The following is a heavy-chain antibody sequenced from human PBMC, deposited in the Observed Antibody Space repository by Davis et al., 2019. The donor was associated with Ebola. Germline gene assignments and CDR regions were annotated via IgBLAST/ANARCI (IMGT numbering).Heavy chain of an antibody. Sequence: PGGSLRLPCAASGFTFSNYGMHWVRQAPGKGLEWVAVISYDGSNKYYADSVKGRFTISRDNSKNTLYLQMNSLRAEDTAVYYCAKDFTTVTPGDYWGQGTLVTVSS. V-gene: IGHV3-30*18. CDR1: GFTFSNYG. CDR3: AKDFTTVTPGDY. CDR2: ISYDGSNK. D-gene: IGHD4-17*01. J-gene: IGHJ4*02.